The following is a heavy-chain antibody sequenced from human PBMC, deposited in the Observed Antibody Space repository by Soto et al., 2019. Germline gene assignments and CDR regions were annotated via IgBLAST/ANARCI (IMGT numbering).Heavy chain of an antibody. CDR3: ARETGYSSGWYFDY. D-gene: IGHD6-19*01. V-gene: IGHV1-69*13. Sequence: SSVKVSCKAAGGSFSSDASSWVRQAPGQGLEWMGGIIPIFGTANYAQKFQGRVTITADESTSTAYMELSSLRSEDTAVYYCARETGYSSGWYFDYWGQGTLVTVSS. J-gene: IGHJ4*02. CDR1: GGSFSSDA. CDR2: IIPIFGTA.